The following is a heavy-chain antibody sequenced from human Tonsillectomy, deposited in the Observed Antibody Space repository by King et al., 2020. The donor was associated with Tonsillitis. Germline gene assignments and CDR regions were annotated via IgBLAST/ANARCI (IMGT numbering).Heavy chain of an antibody. V-gene: IGHV1-69*09. D-gene: IGHD3-22*01. CDR2: IIPILGIA. J-gene: IGHJ4*02. CDR3: ATSANYYDSSGPFDY. CDR1: GGTFSSYA. Sequence: VQLVESGAEVKKPGSSVKVSCTASGGTFSSYAISWVRQAPGQGLEWMGRIIPILGIANYAQKFQGRVTITADKSTSTAYMELSSLRSEDTAVYYCATSANYYDSSGPFDYWGQGTLVTVSS.